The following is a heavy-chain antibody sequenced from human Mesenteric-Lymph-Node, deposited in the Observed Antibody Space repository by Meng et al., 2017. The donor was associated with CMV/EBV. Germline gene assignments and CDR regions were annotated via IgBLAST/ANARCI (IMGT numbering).Heavy chain of an antibody. D-gene: IGHD2-15*01. CDR3: ARDTDRYCSGGSCYSDGMDV. CDR1: GDSISSGNYY. CDR2: IYYNGNT. Sequence: SETLSLTCTVSGDSISSGNYYWNWIRQHPGKGLEWIGYIYYNGNTYYNPSLKSRVTISVDTSKNQFSLKLSSVTAADTAVYYCARDTDRYCSGGSCYSDGMDVWGQGTTVTVSS. V-gene: IGHV4-31*03. J-gene: IGHJ6*02.